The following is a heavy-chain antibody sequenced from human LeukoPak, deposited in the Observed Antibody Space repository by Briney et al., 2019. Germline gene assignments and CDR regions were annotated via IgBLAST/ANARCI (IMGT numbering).Heavy chain of an antibody. CDR1: GGSISSYY. Sequence: SETLSLTCTVSGGSISSYYWSWIRQPPGKGLEWIGYIYYSGSTNYNPSLKSRVTISVDTSKNQSSLKLSSVTAADTAVYYCARAGIAAEDSMDVWGQGTTVTVSS. J-gene: IGHJ6*02. CDR3: ARAGIAAEDSMDV. V-gene: IGHV4-59*01. D-gene: IGHD6-13*01. CDR2: IYYSGST.